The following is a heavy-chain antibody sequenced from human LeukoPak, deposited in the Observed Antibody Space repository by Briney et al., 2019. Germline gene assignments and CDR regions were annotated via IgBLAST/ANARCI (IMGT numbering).Heavy chain of an antibody. CDR2: IITGNGNT. CDR3: ARAMYYFDY. CDR1: GYIFNTYD. Sequence: ASVKVSCKASGYIFNTYDIYWVRQAPGHRPEWMGWIITGNGNTKYSQKFQGRVTMTRDTSTSTVYMELSSLRSEDTAVYYCARAMYYFDYWGQGTLVTVSS. J-gene: IGHJ4*02. V-gene: IGHV1-3*04.